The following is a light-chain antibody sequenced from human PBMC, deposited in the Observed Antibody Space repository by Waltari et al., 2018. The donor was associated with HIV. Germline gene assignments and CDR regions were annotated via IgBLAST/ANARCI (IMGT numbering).Light chain of an antibody. J-gene: IGKJ1*01. CDR1: QSVTTS. CDR3: QQYSNWPRT. V-gene: IGKV3-11*01. CDR2: DAS. Sequence: EIVLTQSPVTLSLSPGERATLSCRASQSVTTSVAWFQQKPGQAPRLLIFDASSRATGVPARFSGSGSGTDFTLTISSLQSEDFAVYYCQQYSNWPRTFGQGTKVEIK.